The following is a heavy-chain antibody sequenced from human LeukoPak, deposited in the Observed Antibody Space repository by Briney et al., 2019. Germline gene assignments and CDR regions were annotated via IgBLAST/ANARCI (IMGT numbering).Heavy chain of an antibody. D-gene: IGHD3-3*01. J-gene: IGHJ5*02. Sequence: SETLSLTCAVSGGSISSGGYSWRWIRQPPGKGLEWIGYIYHSGSTYYNPSLKSRVTISVDRSKNQFSLKLSSVTAADTAVYYCARLKSGSDNWFDPWGQGTLVTVSS. V-gene: IGHV4-30-2*01. CDR1: GGSISSGGYS. CDR3: ARLKSGSDNWFDP. CDR2: IYHSGST.